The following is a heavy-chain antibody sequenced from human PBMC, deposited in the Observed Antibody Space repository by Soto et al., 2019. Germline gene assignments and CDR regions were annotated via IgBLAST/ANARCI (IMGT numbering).Heavy chain of an antibody. CDR1: GGSVSSGSYY. D-gene: IGHD5-18*01. CDR2: IYYSGST. V-gene: IGHV4-61*01. CDR3: ARSAAMYFDY. J-gene: IGHJ4*02. Sequence: QVQLQESGPGLVKPSETLSLTCTVSGGSVSSGSYYWSWIRQPPGKGLEWIGYIYYSGSTNYNPSLRSRVTISVDTSKNQFSLKLSSVTAADTAVYYCARSAAMYFDYWGQGTLVTVSS.